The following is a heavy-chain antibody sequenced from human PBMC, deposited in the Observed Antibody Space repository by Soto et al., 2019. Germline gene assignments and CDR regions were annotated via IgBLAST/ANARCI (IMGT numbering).Heavy chain of an antibody. Sequence: QVQLVESGGGVVQPGRSLRLPCAASGFTFSSYGMHWVRQAPGKGLEWVAVIWYDGSNKYSADSVKGRFTISRDNSMNTLYLQMNSLRAEDTAVYYCARGVDYGDYAVDYWGQGTLVTVSS. D-gene: IGHD4-17*01. CDR1: GFTFSSYG. CDR2: IWYDGSNK. CDR3: ARGVDYGDYAVDY. V-gene: IGHV3-33*01. J-gene: IGHJ4*02.